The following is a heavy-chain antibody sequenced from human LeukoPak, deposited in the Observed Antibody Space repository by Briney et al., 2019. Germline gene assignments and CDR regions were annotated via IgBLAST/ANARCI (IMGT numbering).Heavy chain of an antibody. J-gene: IGHJ6*02. CDR2: IIPIFGTA. CDR1: GGTFSSYA. D-gene: IGHD6-19*01. Sequence: SVKVSCKASGGTFSSYAISWVRQAPGQGLEWMGGIIPIFGTANYAQKFQGRVTITADESTSTAYMELSSLRAEDTAVYYCARNVYSSGSPAYGMDVWGQGTTVTVSS. CDR3: ARNVYSSGSPAYGMDV. V-gene: IGHV1-69*13.